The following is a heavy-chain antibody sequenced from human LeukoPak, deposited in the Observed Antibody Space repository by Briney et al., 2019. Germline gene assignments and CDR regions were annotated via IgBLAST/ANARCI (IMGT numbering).Heavy chain of an antibody. CDR3: ARVAEPGLFDY. CDR1: GGTFSSYT. CDR2: IIPILGIA. D-gene: IGHD1-14*01. Sequence: ASVKVSCKASGGTFSSYTISWVRQAPGQALEWMGRIIPILGIANYAQKFQGRVTITADKSTSTAYMELSSLRSEDTAVYYCARVAEPGLFDYWGQGTLVTVSS. J-gene: IGHJ4*02. V-gene: IGHV1-69*02.